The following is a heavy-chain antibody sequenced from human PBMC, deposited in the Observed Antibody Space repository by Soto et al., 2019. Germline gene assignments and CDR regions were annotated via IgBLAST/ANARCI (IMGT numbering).Heavy chain of an antibody. J-gene: IGHJ3*02. CDR2: INPTGSP. V-gene: IGHV4-34*01. CDR1: GGSLTGYY. D-gene: IGHD6-19*01. CDR3: ARSREQWLVDAFDI. Sequence: LSLTCVVYGGSLTGYYWIWIRQPPGRGLEWIGEINPTGSPKYNPSLMSRVTISVDTSKNQFSMKLSSVTAADTAVFYCARSREQWLVDAFDIWGQGTMVTVSS.